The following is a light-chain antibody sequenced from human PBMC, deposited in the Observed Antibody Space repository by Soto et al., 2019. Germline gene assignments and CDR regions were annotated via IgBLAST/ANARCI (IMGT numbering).Light chain of an antibody. V-gene: IGKV3-20*01. CDR3: QQYGSLPRLT. Sequence: EIVLTQSPGTLSLSPGERATLSCRASQSVSSSYLAWYQQKPGQAPRLLIYGASSRATGIPDRFSGSGSGTDFTLTIRSLEPEDFAVYYCQQYGSLPRLTFGGGTKVDIK. J-gene: IGKJ4*01. CDR2: GAS. CDR1: QSVSSSY.